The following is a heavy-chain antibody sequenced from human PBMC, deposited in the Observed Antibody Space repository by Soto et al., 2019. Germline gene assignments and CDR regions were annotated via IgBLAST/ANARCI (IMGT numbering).Heavy chain of an antibody. Sequence: ASVKVSCKASGGTFSSYAISWVRQAPGQGLEWMGGIIPIFGTANYAQKFQGRVTITADESTSTAYMELSSLRSEDTAVYYCARERHTVTTFYYYYGMDVWGQGTTVTVSS. CDR3: ARERHTVTTFYYYYGMDV. CDR2: IIPIFGTA. V-gene: IGHV1-69*13. J-gene: IGHJ6*02. D-gene: IGHD4-17*01. CDR1: GGTFSSYA.